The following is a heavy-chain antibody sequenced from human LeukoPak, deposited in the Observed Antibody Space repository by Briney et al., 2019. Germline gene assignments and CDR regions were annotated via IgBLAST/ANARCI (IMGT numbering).Heavy chain of an antibody. Sequence: EWMGRIYPSYSYTNYSPSFQGHVTISADKSISTAYLQWSSLKASDTAMYYCARHSSSSHWGQGTLVTVSS. CDR3: ARHSSSSH. D-gene: IGHD6-13*01. CDR2: IYPSYSYT. V-gene: IGHV5-10-1*01. J-gene: IGHJ4*02.